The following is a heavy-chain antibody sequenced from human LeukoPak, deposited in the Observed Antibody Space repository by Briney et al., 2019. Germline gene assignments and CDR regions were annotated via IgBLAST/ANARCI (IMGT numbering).Heavy chain of an antibody. CDR2: IYYSGST. Sequence: SETLSLTCTVSGGSISSGDYYWSWIRQPPGKGLEWIGYIYYSGSTYYIPSLKSRVTISVDTSKNQFSLKLSSVTAADTAVYYCARRYFDSRVDAFDIWGQGTMVTVSS. D-gene: IGHD3-9*01. CDR1: GGSISSGDYY. J-gene: IGHJ3*02. CDR3: ARRYFDSRVDAFDI. V-gene: IGHV4-30-4*01.